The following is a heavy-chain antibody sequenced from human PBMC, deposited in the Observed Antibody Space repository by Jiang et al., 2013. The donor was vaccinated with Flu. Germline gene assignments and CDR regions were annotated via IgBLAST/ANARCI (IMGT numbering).Heavy chain of an antibody. CDR2: ISYDGSNK. CDR3: AKGTGIVGATKWALD. D-gene: IGHD1-26*01. Sequence: VVQPGRSLRLSCAASGFTFSSYGMHWVRQAPGKGLEWVAVISYDGSNKYYADSVKGRFTISRDNSKNTLYLQMNSLRAEDTAVYYCAKGTGIVGATKWALDWGQGTLVTVSS. CDR1: GFTFSSYG. V-gene: IGHV3-30*18. J-gene: IGHJ4*02.